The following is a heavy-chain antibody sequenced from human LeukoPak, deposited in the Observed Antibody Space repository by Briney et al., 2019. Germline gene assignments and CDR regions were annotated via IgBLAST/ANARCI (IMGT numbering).Heavy chain of an antibody. V-gene: IGHV3-23*01. Sequence: PGGSLRLSCAASGFAFNNYVMSWVRQAPGKGLEWVSSISGSGGSTYYTDSVKGRFTISRHNSKNTLFLQMNSLRAEDTVVYSCAKDSTASGSYYGMDIRGQGTPGTVS. CDR2: ISGSGGST. CDR1: GFAFNNYV. J-gene: IGHJ6*02. CDR3: AKDSTASGSYYGMDI. D-gene: IGHD3-3*01.